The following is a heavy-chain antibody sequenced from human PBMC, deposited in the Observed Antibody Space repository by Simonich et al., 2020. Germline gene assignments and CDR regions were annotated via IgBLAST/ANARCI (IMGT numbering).Heavy chain of an antibody. CDR3: ARVGYSNYYYYGMDV. Sequence: QVQLQESGPGLVKPSETLSLTCAVSGYSISSGYYWGWIRQPPGKGLDWIGIIYHSGDTYYNPSRKSRVTISVDTSKNQFSLKLSSVTAADTAVYYCARVGYSNYYYYGMDVWGQGTTVTVSS. D-gene: IGHD6-13*01. J-gene: IGHJ6*02. V-gene: IGHV4-38-2*01. CDR1: GYSISSGYY. CDR2: IYHSGDT.